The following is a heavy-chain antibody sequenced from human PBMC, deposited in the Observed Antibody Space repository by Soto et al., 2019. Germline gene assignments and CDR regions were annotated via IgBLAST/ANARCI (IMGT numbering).Heavy chain of an antibody. CDR2: IYWNEDK. D-gene: IGHD3-10*01. J-gene: IGHJ5*02. Sequence: QITLKESGPTLVNPTQTLTLTCTFSGFSLSTSGVGVGWIRQPPGKALEWLAVIYWNEDKHFSPSLKSRLTIVKDTSKNQVVLTLTNVDPVYTATYYCAHRCYWFGGEDWFDPWGPGTLVTVSS. V-gene: IGHV2-5*01. CDR3: AHRCYWFGGEDWFDP. CDR1: GFSLSTSGVG.